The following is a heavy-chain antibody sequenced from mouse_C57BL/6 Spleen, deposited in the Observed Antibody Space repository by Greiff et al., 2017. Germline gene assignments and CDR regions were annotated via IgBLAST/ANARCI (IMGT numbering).Heavy chain of an antibody. CDR2: ISSGGSYT. Sequence: EVQVVESGGDLVKPGGSLKLSCAASGFTFSSYGMSWVRQTPDKRLEWVATISSGGSYTYYPDSVKGRFTISRDNAKNTLYLQMSSLKSEDTAMYYCARHGDDYDVGTWFAYWGQGTLVTVSA. CDR3: ARHGDDYDVGTWFAY. CDR1: GFTFSSYG. V-gene: IGHV5-6*01. D-gene: IGHD2-4*01. J-gene: IGHJ3*01.